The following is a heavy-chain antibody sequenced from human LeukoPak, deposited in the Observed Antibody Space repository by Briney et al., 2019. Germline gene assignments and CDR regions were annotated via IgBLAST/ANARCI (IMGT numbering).Heavy chain of an antibody. Sequence: SETLSLTCTVSGGSISSSSYYWGWIRQPPGKGLEWIGSIYYSGSTYYNPSLKSRVTISVDTSKNQFSLKLSSVTAADTAVYYCARSNRDSSGYYYVDAFDIWGQGTMVTVSS. V-gene: IGHV4-39*01. J-gene: IGHJ3*02. D-gene: IGHD3-22*01. CDR3: ARSNRDSSGYYYVDAFDI. CDR2: IYYSGST. CDR1: GGSISSSSYY.